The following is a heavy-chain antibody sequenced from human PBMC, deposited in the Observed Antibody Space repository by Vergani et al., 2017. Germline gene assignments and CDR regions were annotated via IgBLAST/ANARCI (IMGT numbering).Heavy chain of an antibody. CDR3: GRHVAGDYYYYYYMDV. V-gene: IGHV4-39*01. D-gene: IGHD4-17*01. CDR2: IYYSGST. CDR1: GGSISSSSYY. J-gene: IGHJ6*03. Sequence: QLQLQESGPGLVKPSETLSLTCTVSGGSISSSSYYWGWIRQPPGKGLEWIGSIYYSGSTYYNPSLKSRVTISVDTSKNQFSLKLSSVTAADTAVYYCGRHVAGDYYYYYYMDVWGKGTTVTVSS.